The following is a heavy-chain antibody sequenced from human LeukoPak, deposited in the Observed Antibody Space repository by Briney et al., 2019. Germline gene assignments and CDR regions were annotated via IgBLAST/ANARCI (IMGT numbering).Heavy chain of an antibody. CDR3: AREDTRGSSAFDI. CDR2: INPNSGDT. CDR1: GYPFTDYH. J-gene: IGHJ3*02. V-gene: IGHV1-2*02. Sequence: ASVKVSCKASGYPFTDYHMHWVRQAPGQGLEWMGWINPNSGDTNYAQNFQGRVTMTRDTSISTAYMDLSRLRSDDTAVYYCAREDTRGSSAFDIWGQGTMVTVSS. D-gene: IGHD5-18*01.